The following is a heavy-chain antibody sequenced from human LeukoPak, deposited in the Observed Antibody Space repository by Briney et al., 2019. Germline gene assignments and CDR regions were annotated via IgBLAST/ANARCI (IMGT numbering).Heavy chain of an antibody. CDR3: ARRVGYCTNGVCYTSGYFDY. D-gene: IGHD2-8*01. J-gene: IGHJ4*02. CDR1: GYTFTSYD. CDR2: MNPNSGNT. V-gene: IGHV1-8*01. Sequence: ASVKVSCKASGYTFTSYDINWVRQATGQGLEWMGWMNPNSGNTGYAQKFQGRVTMTRNTSISTAYMELSSLRSEDTAVYYCARRVGYCTNGVCYTSGYFDYWGQGTLVTVSS.